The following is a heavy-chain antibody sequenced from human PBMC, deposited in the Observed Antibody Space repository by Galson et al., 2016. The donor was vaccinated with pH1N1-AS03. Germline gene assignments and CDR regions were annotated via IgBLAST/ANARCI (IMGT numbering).Heavy chain of an antibody. D-gene: IGHD3/OR15-3a*01. V-gene: IGHV4-39*07. Sequence: SETLSLTCSVSGASISSFSYYWGWIRQPPGQGLEWIGSIYYTASTYYNPSLKSRVTMSVDTSNNQFSLRVSSVTAADTAVYYCARHRGLDKNDAFDMWGQGTMVIVSS. CDR1: GASISSFSYY. J-gene: IGHJ3*02. CDR3: ARHRGLDKNDAFDM. CDR2: IYYTAST.